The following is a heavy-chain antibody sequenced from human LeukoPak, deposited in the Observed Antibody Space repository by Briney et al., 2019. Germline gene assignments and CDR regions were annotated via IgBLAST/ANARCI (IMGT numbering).Heavy chain of an antibody. Sequence: KPSETLSLTCTVSGGPISSSSYYWGWIRQPPGKGLEWIGSIYYSGSTYYNPSLKSRVTISVDTSKNQFSLKLSSVTAADTAVYYCARHIYYSTLKIDYWGQGTLVTVSS. J-gene: IGHJ4*02. CDR1: GGPISSSSYY. CDR2: IYYSGST. CDR3: ARHIYYSTLKIDY. V-gene: IGHV4-39*01. D-gene: IGHD3-10*01.